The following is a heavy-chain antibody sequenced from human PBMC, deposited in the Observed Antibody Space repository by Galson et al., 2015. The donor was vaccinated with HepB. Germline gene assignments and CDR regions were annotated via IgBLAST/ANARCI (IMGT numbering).Heavy chain of an antibody. Sequence: SVKVSCKASGGTFSSYAISWVRQAPGQGLEWMGRIIPILGIANYAQKFQGRVTITADKSTSTAYMELSSLRSEDTAVYYCARGSGSYPEYFQHWGQGTLVTVSS. CDR1: GGTFSSYA. V-gene: IGHV1-69*04. CDR3: ARGSGSYPEYFQH. CDR2: IIPILGIA. D-gene: IGHD1-26*01. J-gene: IGHJ1*01.